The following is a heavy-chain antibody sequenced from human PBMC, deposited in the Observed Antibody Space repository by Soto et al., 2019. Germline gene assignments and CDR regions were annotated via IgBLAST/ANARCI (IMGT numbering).Heavy chain of an antibody. CDR2: ISARGGSS. CDR3: AKGSIAYSAAVDN. Sequence: EVHLLESGGGLVQPGGSLRLSCAASGVSFNSYAMVWVRQAPGKGLEWVSVISARGGSSYFADSVKGRFTISRDNSKNVLSLEMNILRAEDTAIYFCAKGSIAYSAAVDNWGQGTLVLVSS. CDR1: GVSFNSYA. D-gene: IGHD5-12*01. J-gene: IGHJ4*02. V-gene: IGHV3-23*01.